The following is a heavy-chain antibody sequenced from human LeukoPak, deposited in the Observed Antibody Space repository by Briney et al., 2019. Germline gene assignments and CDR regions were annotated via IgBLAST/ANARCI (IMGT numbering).Heavy chain of an antibody. CDR1: GYTFTSYY. CDR2: INPSGGST. V-gene: IGHV1-46*01. CDR3: ARDYDPYYYDSSGSSYFDY. J-gene: IGHJ4*02. Sequence: SVKVSCLACGYTFTSYYMHWVRQAPGQGLEWMGIINPSGGSTSYAQKFQGRVTMTRDTSTSTVYMELSSLRSEDTAVYYCARDYDPYYYDSSGSSYFDYWGQGTLVTVSS. D-gene: IGHD3-22*01.